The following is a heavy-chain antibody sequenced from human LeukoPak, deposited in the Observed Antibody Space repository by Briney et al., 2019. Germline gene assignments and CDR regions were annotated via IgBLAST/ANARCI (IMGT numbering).Heavy chain of an antibody. CDR3: ARAGRGYNYGFVPSEIDYYYYFLDV. V-gene: IGHV4-34*01. CDR1: GGSFSGYY. J-gene: IGHJ6*03. D-gene: IGHD5-18*01. CDR2: INHSGSP. Sequence: SETLSLTCAVDGGSFSGYYWTWIRQPPGKGLEWIGEINHSGSPTYNPSLKTRLTISLDTSKNQFSLKLSSVTAADTAVYYCARAGRGYNYGFVPSEIDYYYYFLDVWGKGTTVTVSS.